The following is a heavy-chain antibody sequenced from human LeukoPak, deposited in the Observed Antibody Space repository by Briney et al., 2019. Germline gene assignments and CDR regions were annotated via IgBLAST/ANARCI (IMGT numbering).Heavy chain of an antibody. V-gene: IGHV4-34*01. J-gene: IGHJ3*02. Sequence: KTSETLSLTCAVYGGSFSGYYWTWIRQPPGKGLEWIGEINHSGSTNHNPSLKSRVIISVDTSKNQFSLKLSSVTAADTAVYYCARRGRCSSTSCYHRGGHAFDIWGQGTMVTVSS. CDR1: GGSFSGYY. D-gene: IGHD2-2*01. CDR3: ARRGRCSSTSCYHRGGHAFDI. CDR2: INHSGST.